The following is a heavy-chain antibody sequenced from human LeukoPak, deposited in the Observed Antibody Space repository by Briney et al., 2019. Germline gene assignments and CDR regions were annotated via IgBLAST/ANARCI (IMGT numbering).Heavy chain of an antibody. CDR3: ARMGIAAVGAYYFDY. CDR2: ISRNSYT. J-gene: IGHJ4*02. V-gene: IGHV3-11*06. CDR1: GFTFDDYA. D-gene: IGHD6-13*01. Sequence: GGSLRLSRAASGFTFDDYALHWIRQAPGKGLEWVSYISRNSYTNYADSVKGRFTISRDNAKNSLYLQMASLRAEDTAVYYCARMGIAAVGAYYFDYWGQGTLVAVSS.